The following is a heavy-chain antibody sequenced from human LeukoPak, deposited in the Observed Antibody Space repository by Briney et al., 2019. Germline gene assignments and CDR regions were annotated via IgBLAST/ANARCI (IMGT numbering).Heavy chain of an antibody. CDR1: GGSFSGYY. V-gene: IGHV4-34*01. J-gene: IGHJ4*02. Sequence: PSETLSLTCAVYGGSFSGYYWSWIRQPPGKGLEWIGEINHSGSTNYNPSLKSRVTISVDTSKNQFSLNLNSVTAADTAVYYCARGRWYADYWGQGTLVTVSS. CDR3: ARGRWYADY. CDR2: INHSGST. D-gene: IGHD2-15*01.